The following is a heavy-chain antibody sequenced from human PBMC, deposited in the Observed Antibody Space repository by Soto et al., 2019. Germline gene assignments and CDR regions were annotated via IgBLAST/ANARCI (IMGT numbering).Heavy chain of an antibody. CDR1: GFTFSSHG. CDR2: ISYDASTT. CDR3: AKDRTSGWYFVNY. V-gene: IGHV3-30*18. D-gene: IGHD6-19*01. J-gene: IGHJ4*02. Sequence: QVHLVESGGGVVQPGRSLRLSCAASGFTFSSHGMHWVRQAPGKGLEWVAFISYDASTTYYVDSLKCRFTISRDNSKNRLYLQMNTLRPEDTAVYYCAKDRTSGWYFVNYWGQGTLVTVSS.